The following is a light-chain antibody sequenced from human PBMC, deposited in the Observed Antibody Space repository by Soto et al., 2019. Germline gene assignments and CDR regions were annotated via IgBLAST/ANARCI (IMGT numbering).Light chain of an antibody. Sequence: EVVMTQFPATLSVSPGERVTLSCRASQSVRGDLAWFQQKPGKSPRLLIYGTSTRASGVPDRFSGSGSGTDFTLTINSLRSEDFAVYYCQQCNNWPWTFGQGTTVESK. CDR2: GTS. CDR1: QSVRGD. J-gene: IGKJ1*01. V-gene: IGKV3-15*01. CDR3: QQCNNWPWT.